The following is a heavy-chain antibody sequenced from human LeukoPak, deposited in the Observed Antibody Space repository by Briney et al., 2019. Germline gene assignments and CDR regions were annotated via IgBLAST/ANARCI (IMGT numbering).Heavy chain of an antibody. CDR3: ARGIGSSSWYGPFDY. J-gene: IGHJ4*02. Sequence: GGSLRLSCAASGFTFSSYWMSWVRQAPGKGLEWVANIKQDGSEKYYVDSVKGRFTISRDNAKNTLYLQMNSLRAEDTAVYYCARGIGSSSWYGPFDYWGQGTLVTVSS. CDR2: IKQDGSEK. D-gene: IGHD6-13*01. V-gene: IGHV3-7*01. CDR1: GFTFSSYW.